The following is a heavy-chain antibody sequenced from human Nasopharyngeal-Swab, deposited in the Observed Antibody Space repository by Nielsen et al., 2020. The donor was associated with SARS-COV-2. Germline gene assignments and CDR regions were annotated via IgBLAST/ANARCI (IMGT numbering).Heavy chain of an antibody. CDR3: AKGASSGWNYFDY. Sequence: LSLTCAASGFTFSSYAMSWVRQAPGKGLEWVSAISGSGGSTYYADSVKDRFTISRDNSKNTLYLQMNSLRAEDTAVYYCAKGASSGWNYFDYWGQGTLVPSPQ. V-gene: IGHV3-23*01. CDR2: ISGSGGST. J-gene: IGHJ4*02. D-gene: IGHD6-19*01. CDR1: GFTFSSYA.